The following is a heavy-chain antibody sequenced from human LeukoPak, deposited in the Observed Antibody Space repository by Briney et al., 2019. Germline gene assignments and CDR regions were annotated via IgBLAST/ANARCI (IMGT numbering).Heavy chain of an antibody. CDR2: IIPIFGIA. Sequence: SVKISCKASGGTFSSYAISWVRQAPGQGLEWMGRIIPIFGIANYAQKFQGRVTITADKSTSTAYMELSSLRSEDTAVYYCGASSYYYDSSGFIDYWGQGTLVTVSS. V-gene: IGHV1-69*04. D-gene: IGHD3-22*01. CDR1: GGTFSSYA. CDR3: GASSYYYDSSGFIDY. J-gene: IGHJ4*02.